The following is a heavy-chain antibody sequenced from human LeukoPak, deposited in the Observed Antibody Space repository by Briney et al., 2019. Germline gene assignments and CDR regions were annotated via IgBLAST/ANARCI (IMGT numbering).Heavy chain of an antibody. CDR1: GFTFSSYA. D-gene: IGHD3-22*01. CDR3: AKSQEDDTSGYYYSNFDY. Sequence: GGSLRLSCAASGFTFSSYAMSWVRQAPGKGLEWVSAISGSGHATYYADSVKGRFTISRDNSRNTLYLQMNSLRAEDTAIYYCAKSQEDDTSGYYYSNFDYWGQGTLVTVSS. J-gene: IGHJ4*02. V-gene: IGHV3-23*01. CDR2: ISGSGHAT.